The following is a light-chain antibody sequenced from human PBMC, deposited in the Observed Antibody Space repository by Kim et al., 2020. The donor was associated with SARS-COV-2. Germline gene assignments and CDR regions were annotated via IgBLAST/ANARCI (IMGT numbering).Light chain of an antibody. CDR3: QQYYNWPPLT. J-gene: IGKJ4*01. V-gene: IGKV3-15*01. CDR2: GAS. CDR1: QSVSSN. Sequence: SPGERATLSCRASQSVSSNLAWYQQKPGQAPSLLIYGASTRATGIPARFSGSGSGTEFTLTISSLQSEDFAVYYCQQYYNWPPLTFGGGTKVEIK.